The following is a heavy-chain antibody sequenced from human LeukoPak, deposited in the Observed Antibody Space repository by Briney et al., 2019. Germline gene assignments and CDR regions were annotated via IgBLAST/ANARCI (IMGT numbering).Heavy chain of an antibody. Sequence: GASVKVSCKASGYTFTNYYMHWVRQAPGQGLEWMGIINPGSDSTSYAQKFQGRVTMTRDTSTSIVYMELSSLRSEDTAVYYCARGRDGYNRNLDYWGQGTLATVSS. CDR2: INPGSDST. D-gene: IGHD5-24*01. CDR1: GYTFTNYY. CDR3: ARGRDGYNRNLDY. J-gene: IGHJ4*02. V-gene: IGHV1-46*01.